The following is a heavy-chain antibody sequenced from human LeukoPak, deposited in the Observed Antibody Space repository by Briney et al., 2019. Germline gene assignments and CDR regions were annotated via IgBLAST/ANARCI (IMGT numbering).Heavy chain of an antibody. Sequence: PGGSLRLSCAASGFTVSSNYMSWVRQAPGKGLEWVSVIYSGGSTYYADSVKGRFTISRDNSKTTLYLQMNSLRAEDTAVYYCARVGSGYSSSWYFDYWGQGTLVTVSS. CDR1: GFTVSSNY. CDR3: ARVGSGYSSSWYFDY. CDR2: IYSGGST. V-gene: IGHV3-53*01. J-gene: IGHJ4*02. D-gene: IGHD6-13*01.